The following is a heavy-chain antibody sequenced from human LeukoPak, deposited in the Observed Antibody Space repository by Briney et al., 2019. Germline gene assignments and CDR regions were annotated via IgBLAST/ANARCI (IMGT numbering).Heavy chain of an antibody. D-gene: IGHD5-18*01. CDR1: GDSISTYY. CDR2: IDYRGST. J-gene: IGHJ3*02. V-gene: IGHV4-59*01. Sequence: SETLSLTCTVSGDSISTYYWSWIRQPPGKGLEWIAYIDYRGSTTYNPSLRSRVTISVDTSRNQFSLKLSSVTAADTAVYYCARSRSGYSYDHAAFEIWGQGTMVTASS. CDR3: ARSRSGYSYDHAAFEI.